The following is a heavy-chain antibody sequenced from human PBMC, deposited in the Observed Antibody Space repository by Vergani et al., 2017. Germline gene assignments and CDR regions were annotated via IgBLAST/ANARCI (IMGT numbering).Heavy chain of an antibody. D-gene: IGHD3-10*01. Sequence: QVQLVQSGAEVKTPGSSVKVSCKASGGTFSSYAISWVRQAPGQGLEWMGGIIPIFGTANYAQKFQGRVTITADESTSTAYMGLSSLRSEDTAVYYCARPEDGSGSYSYYYYYYGMDVWGQGTTVTVSS. CDR3: ARPEDGSGSYSYYYYYYGMDV. CDR1: GGTFSSYA. CDR2: IIPIFGTA. J-gene: IGHJ6*02. V-gene: IGHV1-69*12.